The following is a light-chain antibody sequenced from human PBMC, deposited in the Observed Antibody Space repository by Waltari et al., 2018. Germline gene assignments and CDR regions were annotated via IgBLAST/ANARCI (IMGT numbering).Light chain of an antibody. CDR2: EVS. V-gene: IGLV2-14*01. CDR1: SSDVGGYNY. CDR3: LSYTSSSTYV. J-gene: IGLJ1*01. Sequence: QSALTQPASVSGSPGQSITFSCTGTSSDVGGYNYVSWYQQHPGKVPKLMIYEVSNRPPGVSNRFAGSTSGNTASLAISGLQAEDAADYYCLSYTSSSTYVFGTGTKVTVL.